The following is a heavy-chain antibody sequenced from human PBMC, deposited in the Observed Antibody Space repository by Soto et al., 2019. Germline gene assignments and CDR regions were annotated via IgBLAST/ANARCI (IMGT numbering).Heavy chain of an antibody. D-gene: IGHD3-10*01. CDR3: ARVSGYYYYYGMDV. V-gene: IGHV1-69*01. J-gene: IGHJ6*02. CDR2: IIPIFGTA. Sequence: QVQLVQSGAEVKKPGSSVKVSCKASGGTFSSYAISWVRQAPGQGLEWMGGIIPIFGTANYAQQFQGRVTITADESTSTAYMELSSLRSEDTAVYYCARVSGYYYYYGMDVWGQGTTVTVSS. CDR1: GGTFSSYA.